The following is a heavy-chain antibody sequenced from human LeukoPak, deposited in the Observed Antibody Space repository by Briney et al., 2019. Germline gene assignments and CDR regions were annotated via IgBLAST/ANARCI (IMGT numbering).Heavy chain of an antibody. D-gene: IGHD3-3*01. J-gene: IGHJ6*03. CDR3: ARGPDYDFWSGYYQVPYYYYYMDV. Sequence: GGSLRLSCAASGFTLSNYWTHWVRQAPGKGLVWVSRISTDGSSTNYADSVRGRFTISRDNAKNTLYVQMNSLRAEDTAVYYCARGPDYDFWSGYYQVPYYYYYMDVWGKGTTVTVSS. CDR1: GFTLSNYW. V-gene: IGHV3-74*01. CDR2: ISTDGSST.